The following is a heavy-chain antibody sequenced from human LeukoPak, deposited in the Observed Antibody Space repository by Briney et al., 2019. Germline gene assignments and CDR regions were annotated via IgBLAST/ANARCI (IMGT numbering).Heavy chain of an antibody. Sequence: ASVKVSCKASGGTFSSYAISWVRQAPGQGLEWMGGIIPIFGTANYAQKFQGRVTITADKSTSTAYMELSSLRSEDTAVHYCARRGLRGHYFDYWGQGTLVTVSS. J-gene: IGHJ4*02. CDR1: GGTFSSYA. CDR3: ARRGLRGHYFDY. CDR2: IIPIFGTA. D-gene: IGHD2-8*01. V-gene: IGHV1-69*06.